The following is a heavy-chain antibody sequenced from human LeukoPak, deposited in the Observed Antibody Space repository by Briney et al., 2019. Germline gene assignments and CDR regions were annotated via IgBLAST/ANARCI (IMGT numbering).Heavy chain of an antibody. V-gene: IGHV3-7*01. J-gene: IGHJ3*02. CDR2: IKQDGSEK. D-gene: IGHD1-26*01. CDR3: ARDSTYTGSFHDAFDI. Sequence: GGSLRLSCEGSGFTFSNYWMGWVRQAPGKGLEWVANIKQDGSEKYYVDSVKGRFTISRDNAKNSLYLQMNSLRAEDTAVYYCARDSTYTGSFHDAFDIWGQGTMVIVSS. CDR1: GFTFSNYW.